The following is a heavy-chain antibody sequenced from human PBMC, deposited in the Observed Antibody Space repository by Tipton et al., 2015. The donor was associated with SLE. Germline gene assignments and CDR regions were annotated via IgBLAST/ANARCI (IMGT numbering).Heavy chain of an antibody. CDR1: GFTFSSYA. V-gene: IGHV3-23*01. J-gene: IGHJ3*02. D-gene: IGHD4-17*01. CDR2: ISGSGGGT. CDR3: AKGRLPTVTPDSLDI. Sequence: SLRLSCAASGFTFSSYAMSWVRQAPGKGLEWVSTISGSGGGTYYADSVKGRFTLSRDHSENTLYLQMNSLRADDTAKYYCAKGRLPTVTPDSLDIWGQGTIVTVSS.